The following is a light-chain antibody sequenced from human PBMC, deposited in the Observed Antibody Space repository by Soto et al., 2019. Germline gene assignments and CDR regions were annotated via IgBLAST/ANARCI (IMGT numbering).Light chain of an antibody. V-gene: IGLV2-14*01. CDR2: DVS. CDR1: SSDIGGYNF. Sequence: QSVLTQPASVSGSPGQSITISCTGTSSDIGGYNFVSWYQQYPGKAPKLMIYDVSIRPSGVSNRFSGSKSGNTASLTISGLQAEDEADYYCSSYTSSSTVVFGGGTKLTVL. CDR3: SSYTSSSTVV. J-gene: IGLJ2*01.